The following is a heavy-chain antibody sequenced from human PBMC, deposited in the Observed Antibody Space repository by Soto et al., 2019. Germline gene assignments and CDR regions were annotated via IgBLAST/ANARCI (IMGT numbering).Heavy chain of an antibody. CDR1: GFSLSTSGVG. V-gene: IGHV2-5*02. Sequence: QITLKESGPTLVNPTQTLTLTCTFSGFSLSTSGVGVGWIRQPPGKALEWLALIYWDDDKRYSQPLKSRLTITKDTSKNQVVLTMTNMDPVDTGTYYCAHSTVTYYFDYWGQGTLVTVSS. CDR2: IYWDDDK. J-gene: IGHJ4*02. D-gene: IGHD4-17*01. CDR3: AHSTVTYYFDY.